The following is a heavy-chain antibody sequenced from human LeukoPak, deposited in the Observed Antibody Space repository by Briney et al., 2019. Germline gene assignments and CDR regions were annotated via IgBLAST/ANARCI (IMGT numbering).Heavy chain of an antibody. CDR2: IASDGNDK. Sequence: GGSLRLSCAASAFTFRNYAMHWLRQAPGKGLEWVAVIASDGNDKHRADSVKGRFTISRYNSRNTLYLQMNSLRTEDTAVYYCAKDGAMAAAGYYFDYWGQGTPVTVSS. CDR3: AKDGAMAAAGYYFDY. D-gene: IGHD6-13*01. V-gene: IGHV3-30*18. J-gene: IGHJ4*02. CDR1: AFTFRNYA.